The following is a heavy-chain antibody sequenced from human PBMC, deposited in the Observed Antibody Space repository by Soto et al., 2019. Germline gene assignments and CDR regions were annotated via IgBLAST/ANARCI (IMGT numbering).Heavy chain of an antibody. D-gene: IGHD6-6*01. CDR3: ASQNIAARQVDY. J-gene: IGHJ4*02. Sequence: KTSETLSLTCTVSGGSVSSGSYYWSWIRQPPGKGLEWIGYIYYSGSTNYNPSLKSRVTISVDTSKNQFSLKLSSVTAADTAVYYCASQNIAARQVDYWGQGTLVTVSS. CDR2: IYYSGST. CDR1: GGSVSSGSYY. V-gene: IGHV4-61*01.